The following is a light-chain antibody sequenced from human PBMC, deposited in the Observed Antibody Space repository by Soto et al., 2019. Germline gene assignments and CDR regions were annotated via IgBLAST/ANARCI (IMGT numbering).Light chain of an antibody. CDR1: QGISSS. Sequence: IQLTQSPSSLSAYVGDRVTITCRAGQGISSSLAWYQQKPGKAPNLLISASSTLQTGVPSRFSGSGSGTDFALTISSVQPEDFATYYCQQIDSYPRTFGQGTKVEIK. CDR2: ASS. V-gene: IGKV1-9*01. CDR3: QQIDSYPRT. J-gene: IGKJ1*01.